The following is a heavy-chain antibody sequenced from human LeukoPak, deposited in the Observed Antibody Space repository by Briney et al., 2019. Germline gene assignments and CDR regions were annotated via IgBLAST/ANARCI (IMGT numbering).Heavy chain of an antibody. CDR1: GFTFSSYD. CDR2: IGTAGDT. V-gene: IGHV3-13*01. CDR3: ARVRLGYYFDY. J-gene: IGHJ4*02. Sequence: GGSLRLSCAASGFTFSSYDMHWVRQATGKGLEWVSAIGTAGDTYYPGSVKGRFTISRENAKNSLYLQMNSLRAEDTAVYYCARVRLGYYFDYWGQGTLVTVSS. D-gene: IGHD3-22*01.